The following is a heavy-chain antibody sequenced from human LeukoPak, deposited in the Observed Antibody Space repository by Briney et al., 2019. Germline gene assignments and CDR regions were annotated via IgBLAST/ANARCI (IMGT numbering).Heavy chain of an antibody. D-gene: IGHD6-19*01. CDR3: ARAPPRSSTGWQPGEY. Sequence: SETLSLTCTVSGGSISSYYWSWVRQPPGKGLEWIAYISYTGTTDYHPSLKSRVTISVDTSKNQFSLKLSSVTAADTALYYCARAPPRSSTGWQPGEYWGQGILVTVSS. CDR2: ISYTGTT. J-gene: IGHJ4*02. V-gene: IGHV4-59*12. CDR1: GGSISSYY.